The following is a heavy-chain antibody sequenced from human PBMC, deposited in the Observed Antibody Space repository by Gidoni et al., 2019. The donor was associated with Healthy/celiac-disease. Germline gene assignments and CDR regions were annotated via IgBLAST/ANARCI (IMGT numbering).Heavy chain of an antibody. CDR1: GFTFSSYG. D-gene: IGHD3-3*01. CDR3: ARPKQDQAFLRRYYDFWSGPLDY. V-gene: IGHV3-33*01. CDR2: IWEYGSNN. J-gene: IGHJ4*02. Sequence: QVQLVESGGGVVQPGRSLRLSCAAAGFTFSSYGLHWVRPASGKGLERVSVIWEYGSNNYYAYYVKGRFTISRDNSKNTLYLQMNSLRAEDTAVYYCARPKQDQAFLRRYYDFWSGPLDYWGQGTLVTVSS.